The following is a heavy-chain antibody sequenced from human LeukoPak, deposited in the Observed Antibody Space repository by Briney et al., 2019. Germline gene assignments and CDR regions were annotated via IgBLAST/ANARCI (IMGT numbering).Heavy chain of an antibody. V-gene: IGHV1-2*02. CDR2: INPNSGDT. J-gene: IGHJ3*02. CDR3: VSWAGSLRAFHI. CDR1: GYTFTCYY. Sequence: ASVKVSCKTSGYTFTCYYMSWVRQAPGQGLEWLGWINPNSGDTNYPQKFQGRVTMTRDTSITTAYMDLSSLRSDDTAVYYCVSWAGSLRAFHIWGQGTMLTVSS. D-gene: IGHD4-17*01.